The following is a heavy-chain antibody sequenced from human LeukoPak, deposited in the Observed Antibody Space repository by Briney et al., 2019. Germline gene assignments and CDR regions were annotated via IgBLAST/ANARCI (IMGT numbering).Heavy chain of an antibody. V-gene: IGHV3-48*04. CDR3: ARVGYYYGSGSSNHPYYFDY. J-gene: IGHJ4*02. Sequence: GGSLRLSCAASGFTFSSYSMNWVRQAPGKGLEWVSYISSSSSTIYYADSVKGRFTISRDNAKNSLYLQMNSLRAEDTAVYYCARVGYYYGSGSSNHPYYFDYWGQGTLVTVSS. CDR2: ISSSSSTI. D-gene: IGHD3-10*01. CDR1: GFTFSSYS.